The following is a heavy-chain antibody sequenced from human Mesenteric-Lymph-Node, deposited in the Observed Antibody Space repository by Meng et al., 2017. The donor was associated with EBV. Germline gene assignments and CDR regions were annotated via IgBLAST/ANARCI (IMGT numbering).Heavy chain of an antibody. V-gene: IGHV4-4*02. Sequence: QLQLQELGPGLVRPSGTLSLTCFVSGGSISSSNWWSWVRQSPGKGLEWIGEIYHGGSTNYNPSLKSRVTMSVDKSQNQFSLKLTSVTAADRAIYYCARGEIVRGEWYFDLWGRGTLVTASS. CDR2: IYHGGST. D-gene: IGHD1-26*01. J-gene: IGHJ2*01. CDR3: ARGEIVRGEWYFDL. CDR1: GGSISSSNW.